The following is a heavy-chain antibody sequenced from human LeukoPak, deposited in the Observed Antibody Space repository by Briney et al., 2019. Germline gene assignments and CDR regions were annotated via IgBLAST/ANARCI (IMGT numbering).Heavy chain of an antibody. D-gene: IGHD6-13*01. J-gene: IGHJ5*02. CDR2: INGDGSTT. V-gene: IGHV3-74*01. CDR1: GFTFSTSW. Sequence: GGSLRLSCAASGFTFSTSWMHWVRQAPGKGLVWVSRINGDGSTTGYADSVKGRFTISRDNTKNTLYLHMNSLRAEDTAVYYCASSLISAAPFDPWGQGTLVTVSS. CDR3: ASSLISAAPFDP.